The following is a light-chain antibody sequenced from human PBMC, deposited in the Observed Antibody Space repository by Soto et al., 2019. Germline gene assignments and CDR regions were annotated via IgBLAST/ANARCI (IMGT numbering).Light chain of an antibody. J-gene: IGLJ1*01. CDR1: SSDVGGYNY. Sequence: QSALTQPPSASGSPGQSVTISCTGTSSDVGGYNYVSWYQQHPGKAPKLMIYEVSKRPSGVPDRCSGSKSGNTASLTVSGLHAEDEAYYYCSSYAGSNHFGYVFGTGTKLTVL. CDR3: SSYAGSNHFGYV. V-gene: IGLV2-8*01. CDR2: EVS.